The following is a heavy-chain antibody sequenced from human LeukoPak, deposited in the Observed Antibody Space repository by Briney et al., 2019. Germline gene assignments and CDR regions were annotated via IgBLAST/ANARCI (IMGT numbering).Heavy chain of an antibody. V-gene: IGHV3-21*01. CDR2: ISSSSSYI. CDR3: ARAEAGYYDSSGYPDY. D-gene: IGHD3-22*01. CDR1: GLTFSSYS. J-gene: IGHJ4*02. Sequence: PGGSLRLSCAASGLTFSSYSMNWVRQAPGKGLEWVSSISSSSSYIYYADSVKGRFTISRDNAKNSLYLQMNSLRAEDTAVYYCARAEAGYYDSSGYPDYWGQGTLVTVS.